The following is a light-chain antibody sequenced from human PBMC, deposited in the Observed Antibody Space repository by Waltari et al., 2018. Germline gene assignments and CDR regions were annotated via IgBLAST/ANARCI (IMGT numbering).Light chain of an antibody. CDR1: TNDVCGYNF. Sequence: QSALTQPASVSGSPGQSITIFCTGTTNDVCGYNFVSWYQHHPGEAPKLIIYEVTRRPSGVPPRFSGSKSGNTASLTTSGRDAEDEADYYCHSFTGGRTYVFGTGTKGTVL. CDR3: HSFTGGRTYV. V-gene: IGLV2-14*01. CDR2: EVT. J-gene: IGLJ1*01.